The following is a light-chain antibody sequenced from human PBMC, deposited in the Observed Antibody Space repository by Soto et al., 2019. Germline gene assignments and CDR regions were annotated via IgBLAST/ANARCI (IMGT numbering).Light chain of an antibody. Sequence: EIVLTQSPATLSLSPGERATLSCRASQSVSSYLAWYQQKPGQAPRLLIYDASNRATGIPARFSGSGSGTDFTLTISSLEPEDFAVYYCQQRSNPWTFCQGTKVEIK. V-gene: IGKV3-11*01. J-gene: IGKJ1*01. CDR2: DAS. CDR3: QQRSNPWT. CDR1: QSVSSY.